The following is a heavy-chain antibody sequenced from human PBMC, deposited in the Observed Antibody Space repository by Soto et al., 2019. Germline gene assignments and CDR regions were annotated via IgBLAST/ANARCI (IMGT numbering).Heavy chain of an antibody. CDR1: RFTFDDHS. V-gene: IGHV3-9*01. CDR2: ISCNSGSV. D-gene: IGHD3-3*01. CDR3: AKGPDYDFWSGRGIFDY. Sequence: GGSLRLSCSSSRFTFDDHSMHWVRPAPLNCLEWVSGISCNSGSVGYADSVKGRFTISRDNAKNSLYLQMNSLRAEDTALYYCAKGPDYDFWSGRGIFDYWGQGKRVTVSS. J-gene: IGHJ4*02.